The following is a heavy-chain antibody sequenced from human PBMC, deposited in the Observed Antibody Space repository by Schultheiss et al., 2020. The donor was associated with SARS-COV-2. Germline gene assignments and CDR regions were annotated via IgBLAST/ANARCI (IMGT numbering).Heavy chain of an antibody. Sequence: GGSLRLSCAASGFTFSSYGMHWVRQAPGKGLEWVAVIWYDGSNKYYADSVKGRFTISRDNSKNSLYLQMNSLRAEDTALYYCAIFHYDFWSGYGGEYFQHWGQGTLVTVSS. D-gene: IGHD3-3*01. CDR3: AIFHYDFWSGYGGEYFQH. J-gene: IGHJ1*01. V-gene: IGHV3-30*02. CDR2: IWYDGSNK. CDR1: GFTFSSYG.